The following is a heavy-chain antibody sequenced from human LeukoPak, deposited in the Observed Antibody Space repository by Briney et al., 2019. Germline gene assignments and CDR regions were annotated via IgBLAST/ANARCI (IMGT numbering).Heavy chain of an antibody. CDR2: INHSGST. CDR1: GGSFSGYY. CDR3: ARGQVGIDY. Sequence: PSETLSLTCAVYGGSFSGYYWSWIRQPPGKGLEWIGEINHSGSTNYNPSLKRLATISVDTSKHPFSLKPSSVTAADTAVYYCARGQVGIDYWGQGTLVTVSS. D-gene: IGHD2-21*01. J-gene: IGHJ4*02. V-gene: IGHV4-34*01.